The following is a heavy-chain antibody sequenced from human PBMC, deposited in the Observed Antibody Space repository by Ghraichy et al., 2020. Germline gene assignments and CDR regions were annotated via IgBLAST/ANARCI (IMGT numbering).Heavy chain of an antibody. V-gene: IGHV4-31*03. CDR1: GGSGTRGYY. D-gene: IGHD3-3*01. CDR3: ARGLTTATFEIDH. J-gene: IGHJ4*02. Sequence: SETLSLTCTVSGGSGTRGYYWAWMRQRPGQGLEWLGYTYYTGSTSYNTSLGSRVTVSLDTSGSQFFLNLTSVTAADTAVYYCARGLTTATFEIDHWGQGTLVTVTS. CDR2: TYYTGST.